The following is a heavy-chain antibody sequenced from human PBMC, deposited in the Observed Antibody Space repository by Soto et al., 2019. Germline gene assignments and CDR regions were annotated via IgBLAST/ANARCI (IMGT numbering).Heavy chain of an antibody. CDR3: ASGILTAIVGTTVAFDI. Sequence: QVQLQQWGAGLLKPSETLSLTCAVYGGSFSSYYWSWIRQPPGKGLEWIGEINHSGSTNYNTSLKSRVTISVDTSKNQFSLKLSSVTAADTAVYYCASGILTAIVGTTVAFDIWGQGTMVTVSS. CDR2: INHSGST. D-gene: IGHD1-1*01. V-gene: IGHV4-34*01. J-gene: IGHJ3*02. CDR1: GGSFSSYY.